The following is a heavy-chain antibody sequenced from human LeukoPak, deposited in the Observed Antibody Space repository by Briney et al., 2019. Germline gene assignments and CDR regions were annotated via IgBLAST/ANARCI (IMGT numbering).Heavy chain of an antibody. D-gene: IGHD3-10*01. J-gene: IGHJ4*02. CDR3: AKGRTTYYHGSGSYYFDY. CDR2: IVYDGGNT. CDR1: GFTFNSYG. V-gene: IGHV3-30*02. Sequence: GGSLRLSCAASGFTFNSYGMHWVRQAPGKGLEWVAFIVYDGGNTYYADSVKGRFTVSRDNSNSTLYLQMNSLRAEDMAVYYCAKGRTTYYHGSGSYYFDYWGQGTLVTVSS.